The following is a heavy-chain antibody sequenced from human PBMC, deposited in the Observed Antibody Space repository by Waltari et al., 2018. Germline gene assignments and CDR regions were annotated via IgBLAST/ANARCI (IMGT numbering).Heavy chain of an antibody. J-gene: IGHJ5*02. CDR2: FDVEDGKT. CDR3: AREEVVRGVINSNWFDP. D-gene: IGHD3-10*01. Sequence: QVQLIQSGAEVKKPGASVKVSCKVSGHTLTELSIHWVRQAPGKGPEWMGGFDVEDGKTIYAQNFQGRVTMTEDTSTDPAYMELTSLRSEDTAVYYCAREEVVRGVINSNWFDPWGQGTLVTVSS. CDR1: GHTLTELS. V-gene: IGHV1-24*01.